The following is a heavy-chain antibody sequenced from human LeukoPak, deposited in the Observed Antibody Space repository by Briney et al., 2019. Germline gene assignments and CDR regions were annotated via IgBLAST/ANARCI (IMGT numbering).Heavy chain of an antibody. CDR1: GYSISSGYY. CDR3: ARSGRRGLLGTTVTSMRWFDP. J-gene: IGHJ5*02. V-gene: IGHV4-38-2*02. CDR2: IYHTGNS. D-gene: IGHD4-17*01. Sequence: SETLSLTCSVSGYSISSGYYWGWIRQPPGKGLEWIGIIYHTGNSYYNPSLKSRVTMSIDTSKNQFSLKLSSVTAADTAVYYCARSGRRGLLGTTVTSMRWFDPWGQGTLVTVSS.